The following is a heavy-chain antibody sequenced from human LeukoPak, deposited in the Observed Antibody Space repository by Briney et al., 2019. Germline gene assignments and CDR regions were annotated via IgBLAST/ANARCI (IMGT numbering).Heavy chain of an antibody. D-gene: IGHD2-2*01. CDR3: AKAGSSTTCGGFDF. V-gene: IGHV3-23*01. CDR1: GFTFSSYA. CDR2: ISSSAGST. J-gene: IGHJ4*02. Sequence: PGGSLRLPCAASGFTFSSYAMSWLRQPPGKGLEWVSGISSSAGSTYYADSVKGRFTISRDNSKHTLYLQMDSLRAEYSAVYYCAKAGSSTTCGGFDFWGQGTLVTVSS.